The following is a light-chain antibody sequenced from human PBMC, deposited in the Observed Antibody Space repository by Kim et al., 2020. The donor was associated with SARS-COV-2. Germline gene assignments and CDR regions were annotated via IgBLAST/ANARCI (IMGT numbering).Light chain of an antibody. V-gene: IGLV2-8*01. CDR2: GVY. CDR1: SSDVGQYNS. CDR3: SSYAGSDNYV. Sequence: GQSVTLSCTGTSSDVGQYNSVSWYQQHPGKAPKLMIYGVYKRPSGVPDRFSGSKSGNTASLTVSGLQAEDEADYYCSSYAGSDNYVFGTGTKVTVL. J-gene: IGLJ1*01.